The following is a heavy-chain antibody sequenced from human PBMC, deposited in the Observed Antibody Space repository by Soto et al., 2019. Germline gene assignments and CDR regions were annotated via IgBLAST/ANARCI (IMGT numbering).Heavy chain of an antibody. J-gene: IGHJ3*02. D-gene: IGHD6-13*01. CDR1: GFTFSTSW. CDR3: VRLGSWYLSHAFDI. CDR2: IKEDGSEK. Sequence: GGSLRLSCAASGFTFSTSWMSWVRQSPGKGLEWVANIKEDGSEKHYVDSVKGRFTVSRCNAKVSLYLQMNSLRVEDTAVYYCVRLGSWYLSHAFDIWGQGTMVTVSS. V-gene: IGHV3-7*01.